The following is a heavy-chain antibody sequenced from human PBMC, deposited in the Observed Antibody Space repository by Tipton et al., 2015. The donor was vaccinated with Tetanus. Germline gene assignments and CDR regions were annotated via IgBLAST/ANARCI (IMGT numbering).Heavy chain of an antibody. CDR3: ARDLRFDYSGGYYSYGMDV. J-gene: IGHJ6*02. Sequence: QLVQSGPEVKKPGASVKVSCKASGYTFTGYYMHWVRQAPGQGLEWMGWINPNSGGTNYAQKFQGRVTMTRDTSISTADMELSRLRSDDTAVYYCARDLRFDYSGGYYSYGMDVWGQGNPGHRLL. D-gene: IGHD4-11*01. CDR1: GYTFTGYY. CDR2: INPNSGGT. V-gene: IGHV1-2*02.